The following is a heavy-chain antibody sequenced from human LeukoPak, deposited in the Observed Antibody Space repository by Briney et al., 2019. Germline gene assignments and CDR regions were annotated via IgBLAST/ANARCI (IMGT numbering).Heavy chain of an antibody. CDR3: GKEMTSMVTVEY. CDR2: ISGSGGKT. Sequence: PGGSLRLSCVASGFTFSTSAMSWVRQAPGKGLEWVSAISGSGGKTYYADSVKGRFTISRDNSQNTLYLYMNSLRADDTAVYYCGKEMTSMVTVEYWGQGTLGTVSS. CDR1: GFTFSTSA. J-gene: IGHJ4*02. D-gene: IGHD5-18*01. V-gene: IGHV3-23*01.